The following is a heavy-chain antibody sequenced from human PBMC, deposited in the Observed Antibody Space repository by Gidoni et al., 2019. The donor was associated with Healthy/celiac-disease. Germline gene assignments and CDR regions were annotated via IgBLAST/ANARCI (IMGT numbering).Heavy chain of an antibody. Sequence: QLQLQESGPGLVKPSETLSPTCTVSGGPLSSSSYYWGWLRQPPGKGLEWIGSIYYSGSTYYNPSLKSRVTISVDTSKNQFSLKLSSVTAADTAVYYCARDGTYDSSGYYDYWGQGTLVTVSS. CDR2: IYYSGST. V-gene: IGHV4-39*07. CDR3: ARDGTYDSSGYYDY. J-gene: IGHJ4*02. CDR1: GGPLSSSSYY. D-gene: IGHD3-22*01.